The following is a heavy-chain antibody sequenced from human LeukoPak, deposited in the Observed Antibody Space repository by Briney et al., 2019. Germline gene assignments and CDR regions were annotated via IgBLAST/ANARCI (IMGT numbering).Heavy chain of an antibody. J-gene: IGHJ4*02. CDR3: AISSKLERPYY. V-gene: IGHV1-3*01. CDR2: INAGNGNT. D-gene: IGHD1-1*01. Sequence: ASVKVSCKASGYTFTSYAIHWVRQAPGQRLEWMGWINAGNGNTKYSQKFQGRVTITRDTSASTAYMELSSLRSGDTAVYYCAISSKLERPYYWGQGTLVTVSS. CDR1: GYTFTSYA.